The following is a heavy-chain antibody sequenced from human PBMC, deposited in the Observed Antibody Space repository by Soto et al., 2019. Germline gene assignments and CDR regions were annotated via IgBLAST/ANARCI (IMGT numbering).Heavy chain of an antibody. CDR2: IRDSDSGGST. CDR1: GFTFSNSA. Sequence: LRLSCAASGFTFSNSAMTWVRQAPAKGLEWVSTIRDSDSGGSTFYADSVKGRFTISRDDSKNTLYLQMSSLRAEDTAMYYCAKVRVGIDVDFDYWGQGALVTVSS. D-gene: IGHD2-21*01. V-gene: IGHV3-23*01. CDR3: AKVRVGIDVDFDY. J-gene: IGHJ4*02.